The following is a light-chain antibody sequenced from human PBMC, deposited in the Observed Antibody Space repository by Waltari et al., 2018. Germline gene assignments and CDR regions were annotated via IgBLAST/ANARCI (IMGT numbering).Light chain of an antibody. CDR2: DAS. CDR1: QGISSR. J-gene: IGKJ1*01. CDR3: QQVNSFPRT. Sequence: DIQMTQSPSSVSASVGDRVTLTCRASQGISSRLAWYQQKPGKAPKLLIYDASMLHSGVPSRFSGSGSVTDFTLTIRSLQPEDFATYYCQQVNSFPRTFGQGTKVEVK. V-gene: IGKV1-12*01.